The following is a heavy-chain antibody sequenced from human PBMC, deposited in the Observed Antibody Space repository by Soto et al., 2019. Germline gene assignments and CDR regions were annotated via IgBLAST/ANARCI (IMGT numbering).Heavy chain of an antibody. CDR1: GGTFSSYA. Sequence: ASVKVSCKASGGTFSSYAISWVRQAPGQGLEWMGGIIPIFGTANYAQKFQGRVTITADESTSTAYMELSSLRSEDTAVYYCARKGGYSGYDLVYSGQGPLVTVYS. CDR3: ARKGGYSGYDLVY. CDR2: IIPIFGTA. V-gene: IGHV1-69*13. D-gene: IGHD5-12*01. J-gene: IGHJ4*02.